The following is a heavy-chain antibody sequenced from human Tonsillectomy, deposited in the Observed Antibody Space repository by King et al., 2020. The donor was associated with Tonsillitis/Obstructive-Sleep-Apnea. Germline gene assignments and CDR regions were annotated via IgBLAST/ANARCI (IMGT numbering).Heavy chain of an antibody. CDR1: GGSFSGYY. Sequence: VQLQQWGAGLLKPSETLSLTCAVYGGSFSGYYWSWIRQPPGKGLEWIGEISHSGSTNYNPSLKSRVTISVDTSKNQFSLKLNSVTAADTAVYYCAREDIVVVPAAIGDAFDIWGQATMVTVSS. CDR3: AREDIVVVPAAIGDAFDI. CDR2: ISHSGST. D-gene: IGHD2-2*02. V-gene: IGHV4-34*01. J-gene: IGHJ3*02.